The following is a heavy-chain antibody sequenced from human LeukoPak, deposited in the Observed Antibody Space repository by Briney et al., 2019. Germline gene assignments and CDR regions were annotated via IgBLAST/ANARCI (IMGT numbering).Heavy chain of an antibody. V-gene: IGHV3-21*04. D-gene: IGHD6-19*01. J-gene: IGHJ5*02. CDR3: ARDAEQWPNWFDP. CDR1: AFTFSSYS. CDR2: ISSGSSYI. Sequence: GGSLRLSCAASAFTFSSYSMNWVRQAPGKGLEWVSSISSGSSYIYYADSVKGRFTISRDNAKNSLYLQMNSLRAEDTAVYYCARDAEQWPNWFDPWGQGTLVTVSS.